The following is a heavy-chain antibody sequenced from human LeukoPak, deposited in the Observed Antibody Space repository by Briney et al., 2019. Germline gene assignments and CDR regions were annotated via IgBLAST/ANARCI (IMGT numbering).Heavy chain of an antibody. Sequence: GGSLRLSCAASGFTFSTYAMSWVRQAPGKGPEWVSGISGSGSRTYYADSVKGRFIISRDNDENMLYLQTNSLRAEDTAVYYCARDRDSSSWYYLDYWGQGTLVTVSS. V-gene: IGHV3-23*01. J-gene: IGHJ4*02. CDR1: GFTFSTYA. CDR3: ARDRDSSSWYYLDY. D-gene: IGHD6-13*01. CDR2: ISGSGSRT.